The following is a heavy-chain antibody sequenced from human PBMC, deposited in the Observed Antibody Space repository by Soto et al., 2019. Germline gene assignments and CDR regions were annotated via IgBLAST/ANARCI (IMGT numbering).Heavy chain of an antibody. D-gene: IGHD6-13*01. CDR3: ARDWYSSWAVEDYYYGMDV. CDR2: ISYDGSNK. Sequence: QVQLVESGGGVVQPGRSLRLSCAASGFTFSSYAMHWVRQAPGKGLEWVAVISYDGSNKYYADSVKGRFTISRDNSKNTLYLQMSSLRAEDTAVYYWARDWYSSWAVEDYYYGMDVWGQGTTITVSS. V-gene: IGHV3-30-3*01. CDR1: GFTFSSYA. J-gene: IGHJ6*02.